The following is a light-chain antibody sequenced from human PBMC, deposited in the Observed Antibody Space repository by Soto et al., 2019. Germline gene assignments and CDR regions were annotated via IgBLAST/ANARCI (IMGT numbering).Light chain of an antibody. Sequence: DIVMTQSPDSLAVSLGERATIHCKSSQTVFYSANNRNYLAWYQQKPGQPPKLLLYRTSIRESGVPDRFSGSRSGTDFTLTISSLQAEDVAVYYCQQYYGTTSNFGQGTKLEI. CDR2: RTS. CDR1: QTVFYSANNRNY. CDR3: QQYYGTTSN. V-gene: IGKV4-1*01. J-gene: IGKJ2*01.